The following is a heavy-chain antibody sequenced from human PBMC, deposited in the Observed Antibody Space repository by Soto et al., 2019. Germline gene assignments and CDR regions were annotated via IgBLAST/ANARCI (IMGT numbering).Heavy chain of an antibody. V-gene: IGHV1-18*01. CDR2: ISAYNGNT. D-gene: IGHD3-10*01. CDR1: GYTFTSYG. J-gene: IGHJ5*02. CDR3: ARVKWTMVRGVIPEKSFDP. Sequence: ASVKVSCKASGYTFTSYGISWVRQAPGQGLEWMGWISAYNGNTNYAQKLQGRVTMTTDTSTSTAYMELRSLRSDDTAVYYCARVKWTMVRGVIPEKSFDPWGQGTLVTVSS.